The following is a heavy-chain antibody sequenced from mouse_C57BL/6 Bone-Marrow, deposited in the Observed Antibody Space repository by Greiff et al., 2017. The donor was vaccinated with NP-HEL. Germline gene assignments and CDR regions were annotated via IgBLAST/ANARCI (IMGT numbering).Heavy chain of an antibody. Sequence: EVKLQESGGDLVKPGGSLKLSCAASGFTFSSYGMSWVRQTPDKRLEWVATISSGGSYTYYPDSVKGRFTISRDNAKNTLYLQMSSLKSEDTAMYYCARLKGITTVVAKGFDYWGQGTTLTVSS. D-gene: IGHD1-1*01. CDR3: ARLKGITTVVAKGFDY. CDR1: GFTFSSYG. J-gene: IGHJ2*01. V-gene: IGHV5-6*01. CDR2: ISSGGSYT.